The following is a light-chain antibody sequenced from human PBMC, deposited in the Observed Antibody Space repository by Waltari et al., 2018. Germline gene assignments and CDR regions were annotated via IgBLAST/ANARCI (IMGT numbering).Light chain of an antibody. CDR2: EST. CDR3: CSFAGSSPHVV. V-gene: IGLV2-23*01. CDR1: SSYVGTYNL. J-gene: IGLJ2*01. Sequence: QSALTQPASVSGSPGQSLTISCTGTSSYVGTYNLVSWYQHHPGKAPKLMIYESTKRPSGVSNRFSGSKSGNTASLTISGLQAEDEADYYCCSFAGSSPHVVFGGGTKLTVL.